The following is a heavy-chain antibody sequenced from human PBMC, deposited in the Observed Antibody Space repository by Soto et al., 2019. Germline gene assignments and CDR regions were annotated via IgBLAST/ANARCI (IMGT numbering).Heavy chain of an antibody. CDR2: IYPGDSDT. CDR3: ARRSRYAVGVYGMDV. J-gene: IGHJ6*02. CDR1: GYSFTSYW. V-gene: IGHV5-51*01. D-gene: IGHD2-2*01. Sequence: GESLKISCKGSGYSFTSYWIGWVRQMPGKGLEWMGIIYPGDSDTRYSPSFHGQVTISADKSISTAYLQWSSLKASDTAMYYCARRSRYAVGVYGMDVWGQGTTVTVSS.